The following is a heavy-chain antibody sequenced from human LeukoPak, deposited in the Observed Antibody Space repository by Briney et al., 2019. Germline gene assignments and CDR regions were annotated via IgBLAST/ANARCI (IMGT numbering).Heavy chain of an antibody. D-gene: IGHD4-17*01. CDR1: GFTFRSYA. CDR2: ISGGSSAT. J-gene: IGHJ3*02. CDR3: AKDQYGEAFDI. V-gene: IGHV3-23*01. Sequence: PGGSLTLSCAASGFTFRSYAMNWVRQAPGKGLEWVSAISGGSSATYYADSVKGRFTISRDNSKNTLYLQMNSLRAEDTVVYYCAKDQYGEAFDIWGPGTMVAVSS.